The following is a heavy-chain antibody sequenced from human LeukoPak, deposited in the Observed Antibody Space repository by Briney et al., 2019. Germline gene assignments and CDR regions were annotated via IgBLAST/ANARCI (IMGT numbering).Heavy chain of an antibody. V-gene: IGHV3-7*01. Sequence: GGSLRLSCAASGFTISSYWMSWVRQAPGKGLEWVANIKQDGSEKYYVDSVKGRFTISRGNAKNSLYPQMNSLRAEDTAVYYCARDGAWGSSWYGWFDPWGQGTLVTVSS. D-gene: IGHD6-13*01. CDR2: IKQDGSEK. CDR3: ARDGAWGSSWYGWFDP. J-gene: IGHJ5*02. CDR1: GFTISSYW.